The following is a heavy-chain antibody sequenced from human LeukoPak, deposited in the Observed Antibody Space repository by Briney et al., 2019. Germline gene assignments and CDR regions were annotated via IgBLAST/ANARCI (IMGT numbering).Heavy chain of an antibody. D-gene: IGHD6-19*01. V-gene: IGHV3-7*01. CDR2: IKQDGSEK. CDR3: ARERLYSSGWYNY. Sequence: GGSLRLSCAASGFIFDDYGMSWVRQAPGKGLEWVANIKQDGSEKYYVDSVKGRFTISRDNAKNSLYLQMNSLRAEDTAVYYCARERLYSSGWYNYWGQGTLVTVSS. CDR1: GFIFDDYG. J-gene: IGHJ4*02.